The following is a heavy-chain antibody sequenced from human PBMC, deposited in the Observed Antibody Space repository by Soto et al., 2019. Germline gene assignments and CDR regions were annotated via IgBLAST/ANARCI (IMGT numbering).Heavy chain of an antibody. CDR3: ASHLALDYRDYFAY. V-gene: IGHV4-39*01. J-gene: IGHJ4*02. CDR1: GGSISSSSYY. CDR2: IYYSGST. Sequence: QRQLEESSPGLVKPSETMSLTRTVSGGSISSSSYYWGWTRQPPGKGLEWIGSIYYSGSTYYNPSLKSRVTISADTSKSQFSLKLRSVTAAHTAVYYCASHLALDYRDYFAYSGQGTLITAFS. D-gene: IGHD4-17*01.